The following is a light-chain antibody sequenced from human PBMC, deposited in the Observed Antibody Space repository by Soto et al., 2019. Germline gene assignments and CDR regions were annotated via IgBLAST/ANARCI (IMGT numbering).Light chain of an antibody. CDR1: QNVNIW. V-gene: IGKV1-5*03. J-gene: IGKJ2*01. CDR2: KTS. CDR3: LQYNSHPYT. Sequence: DIQVTQPPSTLSSYVGDRDIITCRASQNVNIWLAWYQQRPREAPKLLIYKTSSLESGVPSRFSGSGSGTDFTLTISSLEPDDIVTYYCLQYNSHPYTFGQGTKLEIK.